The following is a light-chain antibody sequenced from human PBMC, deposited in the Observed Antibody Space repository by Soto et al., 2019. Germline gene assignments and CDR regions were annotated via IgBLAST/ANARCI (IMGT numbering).Light chain of an antibody. CDR2: GAS. V-gene: IGKV3-20*01. CDR1: DSVTSSH. J-gene: IGKJ2*01. Sequence: IVLTQSPDTLSLSPGERVTLSCRASDSVTSSHVAWYRQKPGQPPTLLIYGASSRAAGVADRFSGDGSGKDFTLTISGLEPEDFAVYFCQQYGNSPLTFGRGTKVDIK. CDR3: QQYGNSPLT.